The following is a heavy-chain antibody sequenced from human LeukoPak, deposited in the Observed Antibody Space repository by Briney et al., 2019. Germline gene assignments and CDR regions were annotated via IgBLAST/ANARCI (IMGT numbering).Heavy chain of an antibody. V-gene: IGHV3-21*01. CDR3: ARDSRGLYYFDY. CDR2: ISSSSSYI. Sequence: GGSLRLSCAASGFTFSSYSMNWVRQAPGKGLEWVSSISSSSSYIYYADSVKGRFTISRDNAKNSLYLQMNSLRAEDTAVYYCARDSRGLYYFDYWGQGTLVTVSS. CDR1: GFTFSSYS. J-gene: IGHJ4*02. D-gene: IGHD3-10*01.